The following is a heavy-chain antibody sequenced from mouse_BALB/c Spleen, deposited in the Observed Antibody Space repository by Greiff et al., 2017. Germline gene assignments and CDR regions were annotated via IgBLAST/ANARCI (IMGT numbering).Heavy chain of an antibody. Sequence: EVKVVESGGGLVKPGGSLKLSCAASGFTFSSYAMSWVRQTPEKRLEWVASISSGGSTYYPDSVKGRFTISRDNARNILYLQMSSLRSEDTAMYYCARGPGYYVYFDVWGAGTTVTVSS. D-gene: IGHD2-3*01. CDR2: ISSGGST. CDR3: ARGPGYYVYFDV. CDR1: GFTFSSYA. J-gene: IGHJ1*01. V-gene: IGHV5-6-5*01.